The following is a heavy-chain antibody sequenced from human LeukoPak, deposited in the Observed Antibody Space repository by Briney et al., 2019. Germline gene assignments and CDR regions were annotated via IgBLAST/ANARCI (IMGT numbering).Heavy chain of an antibody. V-gene: IGHV3-30-3*01. Sequence: PGGSLRLSCAASGFTFSSYAMHWVRQAPGKGLDWVAVISYDGGNKYYADSVKGRFTISRDNSKNTLYLQMNSLRAEDTAVYYCVRVARLVDYWGQGTRVTVSS. CDR1: GFTFSSYA. CDR2: ISYDGGNK. CDR3: VRVARLVDY. D-gene: IGHD4-11*01. J-gene: IGHJ4*02.